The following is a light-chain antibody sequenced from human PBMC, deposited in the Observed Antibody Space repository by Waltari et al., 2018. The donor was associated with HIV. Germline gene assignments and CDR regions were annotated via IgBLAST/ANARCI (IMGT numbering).Light chain of an antibody. CDR1: NIGTKS. CDR2: DDI. CDR3: QAWDSSTE. V-gene: IGLV3-21*02. J-gene: IGLJ2*01. Sequence: SYVLTQPPSVSVAPGQTAKITCAGNNIGTKSVHWYQQKPGQAPVLVVYDDIDRPSGIPERFSGSNSGNTATLTISGTQAMDEADYYCQAWDSSTEFGGGTKLTVL.